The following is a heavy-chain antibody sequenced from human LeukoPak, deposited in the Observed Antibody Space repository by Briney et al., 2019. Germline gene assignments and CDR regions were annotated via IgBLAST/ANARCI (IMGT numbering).Heavy chain of an antibody. D-gene: IGHD6-13*01. CDR3: ARLVRGAAAGFNP. V-gene: IGHV4-59*08. J-gene: IGHJ5*02. CDR2: IYHSGST. CDR1: GGSISSYY. Sequence: SETLSLTCTVSGGSISSYYWSWIRQPPGKGLEWIGYIYHSGSTSYNPSLKGRVTISVDTSKNQFSLNLSSVTAADTAVYYCARLVRGAAAGFNPWGQGTLVTVSS.